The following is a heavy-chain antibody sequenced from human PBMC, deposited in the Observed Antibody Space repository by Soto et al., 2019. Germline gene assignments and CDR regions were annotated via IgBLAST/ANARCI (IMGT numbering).Heavy chain of an antibody. D-gene: IGHD2-2*01. J-gene: IGHJ5*02. CDR3: ARGHIVVVPTVGWFDP. CDR1: GYIISSGYY. Sequence: PSETLTLTCTASGYIISSGYYWGWLRHPPEKGQEWSGSNFHSGTTHSNPALNRRITMSVDTNKTQYSLRLSPVTAADTAEYYCARGHIVVVPTVGWFDPWGQGTLGTVSS. CDR2: NFHSGTT. V-gene: IGHV4-38-2*02.